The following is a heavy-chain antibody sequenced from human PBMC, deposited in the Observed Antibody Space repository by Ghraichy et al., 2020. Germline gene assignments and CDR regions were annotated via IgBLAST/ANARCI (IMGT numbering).Heavy chain of an antibody. Sequence: SETLSLTCSVSGGSMSSYSDYWGWLRQPPGKGLEWIGSIYNSVSTHYNPSLRSRVTVSIDTSKDQFSLRLPSVTAADTAVYYCARNKTGGLSGWFDPWGQGSLVIVSS. CDR1: GGSMSSYSDY. CDR3: ARNKTGGLSGWFDP. CDR2: IYNSVST. V-gene: IGHV4-39*01. D-gene: IGHD1/OR15-1a*01. J-gene: IGHJ5*02.